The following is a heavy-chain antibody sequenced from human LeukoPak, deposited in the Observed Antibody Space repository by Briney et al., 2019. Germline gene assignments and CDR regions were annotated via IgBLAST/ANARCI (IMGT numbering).Heavy chain of an antibody. CDR3: ARGGYYDSSGYFDY. J-gene: IGHJ4*02. V-gene: IGHV4-30-4*08. Sequence: SETLSLTCTVSGGSISSGDYYWSWIRQPPGKGLEWIGYIYYCGSTYYNPSLKSRVTISVDTSKNQFSLKLSSVTAADTAVYYCARGGYYDSSGYFDYWGQGTLVTVSS. CDR1: GGSISSGDYY. CDR2: IYYCGST. D-gene: IGHD3-22*01.